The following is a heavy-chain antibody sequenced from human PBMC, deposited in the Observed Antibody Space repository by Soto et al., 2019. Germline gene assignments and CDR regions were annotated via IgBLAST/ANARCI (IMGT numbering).Heavy chain of an antibody. CDR1: GGSISSGDYY. V-gene: IGHV4-30-4*01. CDR2: IYYSGST. D-gene: IGHD2-8*01. Sequence: ASETLSLTCTVSGGSISSGDYYWSWIRQPPGKGLEWIGYIYYSGSTYYNPSLKSRVTISVDTSKNQFSLKLSSVTAADTAVYHCARLVIDIVLMVPGYFDYWGQGTLVTVSS. CDR3: ARLVIDIVLMVPGYFDY. J-gene: IGHJ4*02.